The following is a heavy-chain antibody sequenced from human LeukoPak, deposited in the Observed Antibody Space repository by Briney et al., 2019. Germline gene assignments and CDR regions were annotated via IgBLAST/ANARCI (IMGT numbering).Heavy chain of an antibody. CDR1: GGSISSSSYY. CDR3: ARVWGWLQSGYYFDY. CDR2: IYYSGST. J-gene: IGHJ4*02. D-gene: IGHD5-24*01. Sequence: PSETLSLTCTVSGGSISSSSYYWGWIRQPPGKGLEWIGRIYYSGSTYYNPSLKSRVTISVDTSKNQFSLKLSSVTAADTAVYYCARVWGWLQSGYYFDYWGQGTLVTVSS. V-gene: IGHV4-39*07.